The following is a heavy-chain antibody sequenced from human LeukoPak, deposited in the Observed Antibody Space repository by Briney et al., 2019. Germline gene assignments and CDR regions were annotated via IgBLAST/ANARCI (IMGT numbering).Heavy chain of an antibody. CDR2: MNPNSGNT. CDR1: GYTFTSYD. V-gene: IGHV1-8*01. Sequence: ASVKVSCKASGYTFTSYDINWVRQATGQGLEWMGWMNPNSGNTGYAQKFQGRVTMTRNTSISTAYVELSSLRSEDTAVYYCARGRAAAGRRFWFDPWGQGTLVTVSS. CDR3: ARGRAAAGRRFWFDP. D-gene: IGHD6-13*01. J-gene: IGHJ5*02.